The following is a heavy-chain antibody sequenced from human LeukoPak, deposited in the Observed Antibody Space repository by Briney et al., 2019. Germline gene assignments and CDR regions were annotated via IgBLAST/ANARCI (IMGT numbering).Heavy chain of an antibody. Sequence: AGGSLRLSCAASGFTFSSNWMSWVRQAPGKGLEWVSAISGSGGSTYYADSVKGRFTISRDNSKNTLYLQMNSLRAEDTAVYYCAKDVNYYDSSGYSIFQHWGQGTLVTVSS. J-gene: IGHJ1*01. CDR1: GFTFSSNW. CDR3: AKDVNYYDSSGYSIFQH. D-gene: IGHD3-22*01. CDR2: ISGSGGST. V-gene: IGHV3-23*01.